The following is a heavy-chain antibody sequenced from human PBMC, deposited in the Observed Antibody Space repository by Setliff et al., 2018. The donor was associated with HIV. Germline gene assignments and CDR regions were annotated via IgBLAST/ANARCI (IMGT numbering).Heavy chain of an antibody. D-gene: IGHD2-8*01. CDR2: IIPNSGGT. V-gene: IGHV1-2*06. Sequence: ASVKVSCKASGYTFTSYYIHWVRQAPGQGLEWMGRIIPNSGGTNFARNFQGRVTMTRDTSISTAYMELSRLRSDDTAVYYCARKISCTNGVCLDAFDTWGQGTMVTVSS. CDR1: GYTFTSYY. J-gene: IGHJ3*02. CDR3: ARKISCTNGVCLDAFDT.